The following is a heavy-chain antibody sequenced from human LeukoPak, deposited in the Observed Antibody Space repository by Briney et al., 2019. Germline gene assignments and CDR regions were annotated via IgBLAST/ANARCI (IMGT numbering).Heavy chain of an antibody. J-gene: IGHJ4*02. CDR2: IYYSGTT. CDR1: GGSISGYY. V-gene: IGHV4-59*12. Sequence: SETLSLTCTVSGGSISGYYWSWIRQPPGKGLEWIGFIYYSGTTHYSPALKSRVTMSVDTSNNQFSLKLSSVTAADTAVYYCARGRCSGGSCYSGGPPGYWGQGTLVTVSS. CDR3: ARGRCSGGSCYSGGPPGY. D-gene: IGHD2-15*01.